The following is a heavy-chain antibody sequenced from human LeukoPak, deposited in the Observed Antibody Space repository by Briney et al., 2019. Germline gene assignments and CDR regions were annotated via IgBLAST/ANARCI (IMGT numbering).Heavy chain of an antibody. D-gene: IGHD4-23*01. CDR1: GFTFSSYG. J-gene: IGHJ4*02. CDR3: ARSDYGGNSPSDY. V-gene: IGHV3-23*01. CDR2: ISGSGGGA. Sequence: GGSLRLSCAASGFTFSSYGMSWARQAPGKGLEWVSGISGSGGGAYYADSVKGRFSISRDISKNTLYLQMNSLRAEDTAVYYCARSDYGGNSPSDYWGQGTLVTVSS.